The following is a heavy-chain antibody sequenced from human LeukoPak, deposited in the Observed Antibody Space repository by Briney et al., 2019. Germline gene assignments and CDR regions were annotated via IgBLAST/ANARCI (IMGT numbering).Heavy chain of an antibody. CDR2: IYTSGST. CDR1: GGSISSYY. Sequence: SETLSLTCTVSGGSISSYYWSWIRQPAGKGLEWIGRIYTSGSTNYNPSPKSRVTMSVDTSKNQFSLKLSSVTAADTAVCYCARDWSSSSDYYYYYMDVWGKGTTVTVSS. CDR3: ARDWSSSSDYYYYYMDV. D-gene: IGHD6-6*01. J-gene: IGHJ6*03. V-gene: IGHV4-4*07.